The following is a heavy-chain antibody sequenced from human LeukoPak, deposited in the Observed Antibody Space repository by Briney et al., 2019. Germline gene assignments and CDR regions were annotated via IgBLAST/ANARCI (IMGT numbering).Heavy chain of an antibody. CDR2: NSGYKGNT. CDR3: ARDQGGKVDRSFDV. V-gene: IGHV1-18*01. D-gene: IGHD4-23*01. J-gene: IGHJ2*01. Sequence: ASVKVSCKASGHPFGSYGISWVRQAPGQGLEWMGWNSGYKGNTKYAQKFQGRVTMTTDTSTSTAYMELRSLRSDDTAVYYCARDQGGKVDRSFDVGGRGPLVPVPS. CDR1: GHPFGSYG.